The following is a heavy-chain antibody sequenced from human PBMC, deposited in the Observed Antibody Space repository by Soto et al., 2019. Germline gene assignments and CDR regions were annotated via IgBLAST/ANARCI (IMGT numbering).Heavy chain of an antibody. CDR2: ISAYNGNT. D-gene: IGHD2-21*02. Sequence: GASVKVSCKASGYTFNSHAIHWVRQAPGQGLEWMGWISAYNGNTNYAQKLQGRVTMTTDTSTSTAYMELRSLRSDDTAVYYCARGGGIVVVTAPYDHWGQGTLVTVSS. CDR3: ARGGGIVVVTAPYDH. V-gene: IGHV1-18*01. J-gene: IGHJ4*02. CDR1: GYTFNSHA.